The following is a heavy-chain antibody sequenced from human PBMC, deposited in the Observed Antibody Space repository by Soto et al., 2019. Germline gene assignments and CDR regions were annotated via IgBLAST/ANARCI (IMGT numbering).Heavy chain of an antibody. J-gene: IGHJ5*02. CDR3: ARDSQVAAAGTGWFDP. Sequence: ASVKVSCKASGGTFSSYAISWVRQAPGQGLEWMGGTIPIFGTANYAQKFQGRVTITADESTSTAYMELSSLRSEDTAVYYCARDSQVAAAGTGWFDPWGQGTLVTVSS. D-gene: IGHD6-13*01. CDR2: TIPIFGTA. V-gene: IGHV1-69*13. CDR1: GGTFSSYA.